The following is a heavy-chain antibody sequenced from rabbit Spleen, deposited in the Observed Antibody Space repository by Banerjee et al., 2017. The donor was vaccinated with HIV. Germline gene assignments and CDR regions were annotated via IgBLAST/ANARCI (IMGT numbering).Heavy chain of an antibody. CDR3: ARDTGSSFSSYGMDL. CDR2: IDVTKSGRS. CDR1: GLDFSSNYW. J-gene: IGHJ6*01. V-gene: IGHV1S45*01. Sequence: QEQLVESGGGLVQPGASLTLTCKASGLDFSSNYWMCWVRQAPGKGLEWIACIDVTKSGRSYYASWAKGRFTISKTSSTTVTLQMTSLTAADTATYFCARDTGSSFSSYGMDLWGQGTLVTVS. D-gene: IGHD8-1*01.